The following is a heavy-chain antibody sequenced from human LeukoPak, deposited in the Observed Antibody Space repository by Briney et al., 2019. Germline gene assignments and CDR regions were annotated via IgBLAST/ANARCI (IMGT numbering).Heavy chain of an antibody. Sequence: SETLSLTCTVSGGSISSYYWSWIRQPAGKGLEWIGRIYTSGGTNYNPSLKSRVTMSVDTSKNQFSLKLSSVTAADTAVYYCARDRRDDFWSGYKTNNWFDPWGQGTLVTVSS. CDR2: IYTSGGT. D-gene: IGHD3-3*01. CDR3: ARDRRDDFWSGYKTNNWFDP. J-gene: IGHJ5*02. CDR1: GGSISSYY. V-gene: IGHV4-4*07.